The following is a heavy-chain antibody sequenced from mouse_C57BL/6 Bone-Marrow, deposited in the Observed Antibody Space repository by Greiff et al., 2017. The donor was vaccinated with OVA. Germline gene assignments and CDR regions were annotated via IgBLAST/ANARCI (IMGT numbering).Heavy chain of an antibody. V-gene: IGHV1-56*01. CDR3: ARRLRY. Sequence: VQLQQSGPELVRPGASVKISCKAPGYTFTSYWMQWVRQRPGQGLEWIGEIFPGSGSTYYNEKFKGKAKLTVDTSYSTAYMQRSRLTSADSEVYGCARRLRYWGQGTTLTVSS. CDR2: IFPGSGST. D-gene: IGHD1-1*01. CDR1: GYTFTSYW. J-gene: IGHJ2*01.